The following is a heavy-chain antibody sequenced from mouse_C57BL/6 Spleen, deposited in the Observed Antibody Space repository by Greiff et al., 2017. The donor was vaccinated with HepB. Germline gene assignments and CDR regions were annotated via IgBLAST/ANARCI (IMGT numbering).Heavy chain of an antibody. Sequence: VQLKESGPELVKPGASVKISCKASGYSFTSYYIHWVKQRPGQGLEWIGWIYPGSGNTKYNEKFKGKATLTADTSSSTAYMQLSSLTSEDSAVYYCARVPYYSNFLFAYWGQGTLVTVSA. CDR1: GYSFTSYY. D-gene: IGHD2-5*01. CDR3: ARVPYYSNFLFAY. CDR2: IYPGSGNT. V-gene: IGHV1-66*01. J-gene: IGHJ3*01.